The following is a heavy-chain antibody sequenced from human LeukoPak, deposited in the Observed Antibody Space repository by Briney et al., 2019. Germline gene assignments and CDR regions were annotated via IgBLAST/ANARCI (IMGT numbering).Heavy chain of an antibody. Sequence: GGSLRLSCAASGFTFSSNWMQWVRQAPGKGLVWVSRINRGGTSTSYADSVKGRFTISRENAKNTLYLQMNSLRAEDSAVYYCARDYGGRDWGQGTLVTVSS. CDR1: GFTFSSNW. D-gene: IGHD4-23*01. J-gene: IGHJ4*02. CDR3: ARDYGGRD. V-gene: IGHV3-74*01. CDR2: INRGGTST.